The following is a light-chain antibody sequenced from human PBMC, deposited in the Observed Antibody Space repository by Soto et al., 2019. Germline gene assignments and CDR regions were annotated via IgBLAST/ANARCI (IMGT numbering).Light chain of an antibody. CDR3: QQYGSYPYT. CDR1: QSLNNW. V-gene: IGKV1-5*01. J-gene: IGKJ2*01. CDR2: HAS. Sequence: DIQMTQSPSSLSASAGDRVTITCRASQSLNNWSAWNTQNPGQAPNLLIHHASTLDSTVPSRFSGSGSGTEFTLAVCSLQPDDSGIYCCQQYGSYPYTFGQGTKLEIK.